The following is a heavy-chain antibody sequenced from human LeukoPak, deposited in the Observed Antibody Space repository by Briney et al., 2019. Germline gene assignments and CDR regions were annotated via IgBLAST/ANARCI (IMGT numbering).Heavy chain of an antibody. D-gene: IGHD4-17*01. CDR1: GGSVSSSSYY. CDR2: IYHSGST. V-gene: IGHV4-39*07. CDR3: ARDHGYDYGDYGSWFDP. J-gene: IGHJ5*02. Sequence: SETLSLTCTVSGGSVSSSSYYWGWIRQPPGKGLEWIGSIYHSGSTYYNPSLKSRVTISVDTSKNQFSLKLSSVTAADTAVYYCARDHGYDYGDYGSWFDPWGQGTLVTVSS.